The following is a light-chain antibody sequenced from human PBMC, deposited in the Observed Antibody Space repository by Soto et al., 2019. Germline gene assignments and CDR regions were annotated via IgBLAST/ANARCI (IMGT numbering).Light chain of an antibody. CDR1: QGISSR. Sequence: IRMTQSPSSFSASTGDRVTITCRASQGISSRLAWYQVKPGKAPRLLIYTASDLDSGVPSRFSGSGSGTDFTLTISCLQSEDFAVYYCQQNYSFPLTFGGGTKLEIK. V-gene: IGKV1-8*01. CDR2: TAS. CDR3: QQNYSFPLT. J-gene: IGKJ4*01.